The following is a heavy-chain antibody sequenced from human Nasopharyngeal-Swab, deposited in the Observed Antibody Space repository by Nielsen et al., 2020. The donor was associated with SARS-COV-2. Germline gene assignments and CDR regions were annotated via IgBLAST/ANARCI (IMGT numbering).Heavy chain of an antibody. CDR1: GFAFSTYS. D-gene: IGHD5-18*01. J-gene: IGHJ4*02. Sequence: GGSLRLSCAASGFAFSTYSMNWVRQAPGKGPEWVSSISSSSSYTYYADSVKGRFTISRDNAKNSLYLQMNSLRAEDTAAYYCAGAPKQVWSRDYFDTWGQGMLVTV. CDR2: ISSSSSYT. V-gene: IGHV3-21*01. CDR3: AGAPKQVWSRDYFDT.